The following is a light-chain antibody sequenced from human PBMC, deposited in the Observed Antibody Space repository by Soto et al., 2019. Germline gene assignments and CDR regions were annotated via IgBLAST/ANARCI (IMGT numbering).Light chain of an antibody. V-gene: IGKV1-39*01. Sequence: DIQMTQSPSSLSASVGDRLTITCRASQSISSYLNWYQQKPGKAPKLLIYAASSLQSGVPSRFSGSGSGTDFTLTISSLQPEDFATYYCQQLNSYPITFGQGTRLEIK. CDR1: QSISSY. CDR2: AAS. CDR3: QQLNSYPIT. J-gene: IGKJ5*01.